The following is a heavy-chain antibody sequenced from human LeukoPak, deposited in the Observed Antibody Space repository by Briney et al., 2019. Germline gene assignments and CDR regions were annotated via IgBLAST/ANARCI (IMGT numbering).Heavy chain of an antibody. CDR3: ARGMYSSSSTYYYYYMDV. J-gene: IGHJ6*03. CDR1: GDFITAYY. V-gene: IGHV4-59*12. D-gene: IGHD6-6*01. Sequence: SETLSLTCSVSGDFITAYYWSWIRQSPGKGLEWIGYVYYTGSTEYNPSLRSRVTISVDTSKNQFSLKLSSVTAADTAVYYCARGMYSSSSTYYYYYMDVWGKGTTVTVSS. CDR2: VYYTGST.